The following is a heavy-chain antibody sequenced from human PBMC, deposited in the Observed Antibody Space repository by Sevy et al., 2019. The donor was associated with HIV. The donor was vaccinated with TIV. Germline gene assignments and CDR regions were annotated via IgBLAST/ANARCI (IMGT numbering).Heavy chain of an antibody. CDR2: IKSKTDGGTI. CDR1: GFTFSHGW. Sequence: GGSLRLSCAASGFTFSHGWMSWVRQAPGKGLEWVGRIKSKTDGGTIDYVAPVKGRFTIARDDSRNRLYLQLNSLKSEDTAVYYCTLDGIWNVGNNYYYGMDVWGQGTTVTVSS. V-gene: IGHV3-15*01. D-gene: IGHD1-1*01. J-gene: IGHJ6*02. CDR3: TLDGIWNVGNNYYYGMDV.